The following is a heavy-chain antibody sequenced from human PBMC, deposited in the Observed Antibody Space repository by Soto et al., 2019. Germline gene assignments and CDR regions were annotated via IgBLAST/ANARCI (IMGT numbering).Heavy chain of an antibody. D-gene: IGHD6-19*01. CDR2: MNPNSGNT. CDR3: ARGPGSSDWRFSYYYMDV. J-gene: IGHJ6*02. Sequence: QVQLVQSGAEVKKPGASVKVSCTFTSYDINWVRQATGQGLEWMGWMNPNSGNTRYAQKSQGRVTMTRNTSNFTAYMELSSLRSEDTAVYYCARGPGSSDWRFSYYYMDVWGQGTTVTVSS. CDR1: FTSYD. V-gene: IGHV1-8*01.